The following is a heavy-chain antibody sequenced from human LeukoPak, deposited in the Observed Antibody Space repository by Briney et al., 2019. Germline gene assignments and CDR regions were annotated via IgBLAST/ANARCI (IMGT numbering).Heavy chain of an antibody. D-gene: IGHD3-16*01. CDR2: ISGTGSST. Sequence: GGSLRLSCAASGFTFSSYAMSWVRQAPGQGLEWVSAISGTGSSTYYADSVKGRFTISRDNAKNSLYLQMNSLRAEDTAVYYCHVRSRKWGNFGGYYFDYWGQGTLVTVSS. CDR3: HVRSRKWGNFGGYYFDY. J-gene: IGHJ4*02. CDR1: GFTFSSYA. V-gene: IGHV3-23*01.